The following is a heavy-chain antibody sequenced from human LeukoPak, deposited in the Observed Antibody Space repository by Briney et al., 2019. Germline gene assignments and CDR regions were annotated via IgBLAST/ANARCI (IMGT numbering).Heavy chain of an antibody. Sequence: TGGSLRLSCAASGFTFSSYGMHCVRQAPGKGLEWVALIGYDGTDEYYADSVKGRFTISRDNSKNTLYLQMNSLRAEDTALYYCARIDTYYYDSSGYYSAFDIWGQGTIVTVSS. CDR1: GFTFSSYG. J-gene: IGHJ3*02. D-gene: IGHD3-22*01. V-gene: IGHV3-33*01. CDR2: IGYDGTDE. CDR3: ARIDTYYYDSSGYYSAFDI.